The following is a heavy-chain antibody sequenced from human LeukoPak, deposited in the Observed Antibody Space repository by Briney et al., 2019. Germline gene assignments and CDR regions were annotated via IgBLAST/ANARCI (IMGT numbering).Heavy chain of an antibody. CDR2: INPNSGGT. Sequence: ASVKVSCKASGYTFTGNYMHWVRQAPGQGLEWMGWINPNSGGTNYAQKFQGRVTMTRDTSISTAYMELSRLKSDDTAVYYCARDRGSYSGFDYWGQGTLVTVSS. V-gene: IGHV1-2*02. J-gene: IGHJ4*02. CDR1: GYTFTGNY. D-gene: IGHD1-26*01. CDR3: ARDRGSYSGFDY.